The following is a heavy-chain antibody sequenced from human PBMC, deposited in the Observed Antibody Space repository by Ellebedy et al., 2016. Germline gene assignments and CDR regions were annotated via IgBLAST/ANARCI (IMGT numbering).Heavy chain of an antibody. Sequence: SETLSLXXNVSGGSITSPSYYWGWIRQSPGKGLEWIASIYYTGTTSYNPTLKSRVTMSVDTSKNQFSLKLSSVTAADTAVYYCARSLRGDGCYDFGLEIWGQGTAVTVSS. D-gene: IGHD5-12*01. CDR3: ARSLRGDGCYDFGLEI. V-gene: IGHV4-39*07. CDR2: IYYTGTT. CDR1: GGSITSPSYY. J-gene: IGHJ3*02.